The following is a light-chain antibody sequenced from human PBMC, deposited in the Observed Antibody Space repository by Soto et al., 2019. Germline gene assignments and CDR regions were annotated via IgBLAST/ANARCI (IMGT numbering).Light chain of an antibody. CDR3: QQYGSSPRT. CDR2: GES. CDR1: QSVSSSY. Sequence: EIVLTQSPGTLSLSPGERATLSCRASQSVSSSYLAWYQQKPGQAPRLLIYGESSRATGIPDRFSGSGSGTEFTLTISRLEPEDFAVYYCQQYGSSPRTFGQGTKLEIK. J-gene: IGKJ2*01. V-gene: IGKV3-20*01.